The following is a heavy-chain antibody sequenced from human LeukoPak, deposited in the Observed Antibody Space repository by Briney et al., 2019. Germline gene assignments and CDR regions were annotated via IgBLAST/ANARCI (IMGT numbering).Heavy chain of an antibody. CDR3: AKDQVAVAGYIDY. D-gene: IGHD6-19*01. CDR2: ISGGSSGST. V-gene: IGHV3-23*01. Sequence: GGSLRLSCAASGFTVSRNYMSWVRQAPGKGLEWVSVISGGSSGSTYYADSVTGRFTVSRDNSKNTVDLQMNSLRAEDTAVYYCAKDQVAVAGYIDYWGQGTLVTVSS. J-gene: IGHJ4*02. CDR1: GFTVSRNY.